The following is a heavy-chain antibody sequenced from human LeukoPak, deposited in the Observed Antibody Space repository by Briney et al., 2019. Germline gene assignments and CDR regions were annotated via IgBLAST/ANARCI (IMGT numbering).Heavy chain of an antibody. CDR2: INYSGST. CDR3: ARGLRQSHIVVVTAILPYFDY. CDR1: GGSFSGYY. J-gene: IGHJ4*02. D-gene: IGHD2-21*02. Sequence: TSETLSLTCAVYGGSFSGYYWSWIRQPPGKGLEWIGEINYSGSTNYNPSLKSRVTISVDTSKNQFSLKLSSVTAADTAVYYCARGLRQSHIVVVTAILPYFDYWGQGTLVTVSS. V-gene: IGHV4-34*01.